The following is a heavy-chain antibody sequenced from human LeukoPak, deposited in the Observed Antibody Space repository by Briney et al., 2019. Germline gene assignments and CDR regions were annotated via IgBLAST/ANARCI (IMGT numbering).Heavy chain of an antibody. V-gene: IGHV4-39*07. CDR1: GGSISSSGYY. D-gene: IGHD3-22*01. CDR3: ARENFYYDTSGYFQYYFDY. CDR2: IYYSGST. Sequence: SETLSLTCTVSGGSISSSGYYWGWIRQPPGKGPEWIGSIYYSGSTYYNPSLESRVTISVDTSKNQFSLKLTSVTAADTAVYYCARENFYYDTSGYFQYYFDYWGQGTLVTVSS. J-gene: IGHJ4*02.